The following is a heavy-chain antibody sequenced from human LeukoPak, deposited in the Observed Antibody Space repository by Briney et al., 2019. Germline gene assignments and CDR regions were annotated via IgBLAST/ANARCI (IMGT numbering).Heavy chain of an antibody. D-gene: IGHD6-6*01. Sequence: SQTLTLTCGISGDSVSSNSAAWNSIRQSPSRGLEWLGRTYYRSKWYNDYAVSVKSRITINPDTSKKQFSLQLNSVTPEDTAVYYCARRGPAGSSSSGMDVWGQGTTVTVSS. CDR1: GDSVSSNSAA. CDR2: TYYRSKWYN. V-gene: IGHV6-1*01. J-gene: IGHJ6*02. CDR3: ARRGPAGSSSSGMDV.